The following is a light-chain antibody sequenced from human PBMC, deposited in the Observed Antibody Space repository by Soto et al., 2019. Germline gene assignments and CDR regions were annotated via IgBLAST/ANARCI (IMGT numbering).Light chain of an antibody. CDR2: EVS. V-gene: IGLV2-14*01. Sequence: QSVLTQPASVSGSPGQSITISCTGTSSDVGGHNHVSWYQQHPGKAPKLMIYEVSNRPSGVSNRFSGSKSGNTASLTISGLPAEDEADYYCSSYTSSTSYVFGTGTKLTVL. CDR3: SSYTSSTSYV. CDR1: SSDVGGHNH. J-gene: IGLJ1*01.